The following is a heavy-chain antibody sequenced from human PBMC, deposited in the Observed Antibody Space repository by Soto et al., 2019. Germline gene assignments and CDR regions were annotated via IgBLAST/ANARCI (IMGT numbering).Heavy chain of an antibody. CDR2: INPNSGGT. D-gene: IGHD2-21*02. V-gene: IGHV1-2*04. CDR1: GYTFTGYY. Sequence: GASVKGSCKASGYTFTGYYMHWVRQAPGQGLEWMGWINPNSGGTNYAQTFQGWVTMTRDTSISTAYMELSRLRSDDTAVYYCATTSAYRGGDCYSKYYHYGMDVWGQGTTVTVSS. CDR3: ATTSAYRGGDCYSKYYHYGMDV. J-gene: IGHJ6*02.